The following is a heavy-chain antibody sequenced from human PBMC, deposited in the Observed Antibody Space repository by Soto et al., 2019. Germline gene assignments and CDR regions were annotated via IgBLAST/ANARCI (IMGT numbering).Heavy chain of an antibody. CDR1: GYSFTSYW. J-gene: IGHJ6*02. CDR2: IDPSDSYT. V-gene: IGHV5-10-1*01. D-gene: IGHD3-22*01. Sequence: GESLKISCKGSGYSFTSYWISWVRQMPGKGLEWMGRIDPSDSYTNYSPSFQGHVTISADKSISTAYLQWSSLKASDTAMYYCARHPTASYYYDSSGPGYRLAVWGQGTTVTVSS. CDR3: ARHPTASYYYDSSGPGYRLAV.